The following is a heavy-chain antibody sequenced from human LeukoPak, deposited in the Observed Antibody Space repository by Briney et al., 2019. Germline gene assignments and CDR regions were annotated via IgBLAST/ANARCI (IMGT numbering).Heavy chain of an antibody. Sequence: PGGSLRLSCAASGFTFDDYGMSWVRQVPGKGLEWVSGIIDSGDITYYANSVKGRFTISRDNSKNTLYLQMNSLRAEDTAVYYCARIAARHDYWGQGTLVTVSS. V-gene: IGHV3-23*01. CDR1: GFTFDDYG. CDR2: IIDSGDIT. CDR3: ARIAARHDY. D-gene: IGHD6-6*01. J-gene: IGHJ4*02.